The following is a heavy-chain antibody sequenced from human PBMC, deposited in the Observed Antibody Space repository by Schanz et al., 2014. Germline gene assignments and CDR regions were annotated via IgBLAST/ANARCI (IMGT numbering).Heavy chain of an antibody. CDR3: ARARVDYGEVDY. Sequence: QAQLMESGGGVVQPGTSLILSCSVSGFSLNTYGMHWFRQPAGKGLEWVAVIWNDGVTKYYADSVRGRFTISRDRFQNTLYLRMSSLRAEDTAVYYCARARVDYGEVDYWGQGTLVTVSS. V-gene: IGHV3-33*01. CDR2: IWNDGVTK. D-gene: IGHD4-17*01. CDR1: GFSLNTYG. J-gene: IGHJ4*02.